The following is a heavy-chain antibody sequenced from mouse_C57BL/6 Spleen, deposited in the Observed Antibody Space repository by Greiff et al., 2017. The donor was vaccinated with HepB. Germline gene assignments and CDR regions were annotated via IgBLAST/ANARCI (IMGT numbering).Heavy chain of an antibody. V-gene: IGHV1-64*01. D-gene: IGHD1-1*01. Sequence: QVQLQQPGAELVKPGASVKLSCKASGYTFTSHWMHWGKQRPGQGLEWIGMIHPNSGSTNYNEKFKSKATLTVDKSSSTAYMQLSSLTSEDSAVYYCARELLRSPRDYWGQGTSVTVSS. J-gene: IGHJ4*01. CDR3: ARELLRSPRDY. CDR1: GYTFTSHW. CDR2: IHPNSGST.